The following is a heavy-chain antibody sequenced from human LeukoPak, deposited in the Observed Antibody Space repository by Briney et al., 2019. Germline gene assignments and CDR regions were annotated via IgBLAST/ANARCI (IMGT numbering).Heavy chain of an antibody. V-gene: IGHV3-23*01. CDR2: ISGSGGST. J-gene: IGHJ4*02. CDR3: ARHDWLSGVSYQYYFDY. D-gene: IGHD3-9*01. Sequence: PGGSLRLSCAASGFTFSSYAMSWVLQAPGKGLEWVSAISGSGGSTYYADSVKGRFTISRDNSKNTLYLQMNSLRAEDTAVYYCARHDWLSGVSYQYYFDYWGQGTLVTVSS. CDR1: GFTFSSYA.